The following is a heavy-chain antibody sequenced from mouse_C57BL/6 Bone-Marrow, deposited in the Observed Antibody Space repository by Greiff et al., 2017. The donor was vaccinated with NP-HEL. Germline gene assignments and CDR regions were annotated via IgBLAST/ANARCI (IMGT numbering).Heavy chain of an antibody. V-gene: IGHV1-50*01. Sequence: QVQLQQPGAELVKPGASVKLSCKASGYTFTSYWMQWVKQRPGQGLEWIGEIYPSDGYTNYNQKFKGKATLTADTSSSTAYMQLSSLTSEDSAVYYCARMEYFDYWGQGTTLTVSS. CDR2: IYPSDGYT. CDR3: ARMEYFDY. J-gene: IGHJ2*01. CDR1: GYTFTSYW.